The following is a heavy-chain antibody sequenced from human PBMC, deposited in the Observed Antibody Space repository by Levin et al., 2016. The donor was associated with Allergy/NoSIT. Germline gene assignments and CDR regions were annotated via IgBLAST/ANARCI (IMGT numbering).Heavy chain of an antibody. J-gene: IGHJ6*02. Sequence: GESLKISCAASGFIFSNYGMQWVRQAPGKGLEWVAVIWNDGSHKYYADSVKGRFTISRDDSKDTLYLQMNSLRVEDTALYYCARDISRAGTDYGVDVWGQGTTVTVSS. CDR1: GFIFSNYG. CDR3: ARDISRAGTDYGVDV. D-gene: IGHD1-7*01. CDR2: IWNDGSHK. V-gene: IGHV3-33*01.